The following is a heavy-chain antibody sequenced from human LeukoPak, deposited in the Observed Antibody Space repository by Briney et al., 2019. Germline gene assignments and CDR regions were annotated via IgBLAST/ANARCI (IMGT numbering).Heavy chain of an antibody. CDR1: GGSISSYH. J-gene: IGHJ4*02. CDR3: ARSRDTAMVDY. D-gene: IGHD5-18*01. Sequence: SETLSLTCTVSGGSISSYHWSWIRQPPGKGLEWIGYIYYSGSTNYNPSLKSRVTISVDTSKNQFSLKLSSVTAADTAVYYCARSRDTAMVDYWGQGTLVTVSS. V-gene: IGHV4-59*08. CDR2: IYYSGST.